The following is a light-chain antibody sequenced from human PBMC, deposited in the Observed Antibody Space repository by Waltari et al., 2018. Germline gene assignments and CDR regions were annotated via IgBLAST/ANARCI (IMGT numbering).Light chain of an antibody. CDR1: SSDVGGHNS. J-gene: IGLJ2*01. Sequence: QSALTQPASVSGSPGQSITISCTGTSSDVGGHNSVSWYQQHPGKAPKLLIYDVNNRPSVVSNRFSGSKSGKMASLIISGLLSEDEADYYCSSYTDSGVVVFGGGTKVTVL. CDR2: DVN. CDR3: SSYTDSGVVV. V-gene: IGLV2-14*03.